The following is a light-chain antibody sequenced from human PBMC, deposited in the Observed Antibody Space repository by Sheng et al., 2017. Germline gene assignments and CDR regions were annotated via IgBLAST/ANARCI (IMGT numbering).Light chain of an antibody. J-gene: IGKJ2*01. V-gene: IGKV1-39*01. CDR3: QQSYTTPYT. CDR2: VAS. Sequence: DIQMTQSPSSLSASVGDRVTITCRASQSIATYLNWYQQKPGKAPNLLIYVASNLQTGVPSRFSGSGSRTDFTLTITNLQPEDFATYFCQQSYTTPYTFGQGTKVEIK. CDR1: QSIATY.